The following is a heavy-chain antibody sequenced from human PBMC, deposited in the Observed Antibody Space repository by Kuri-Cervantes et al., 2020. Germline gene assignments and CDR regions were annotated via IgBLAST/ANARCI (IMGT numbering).Heavy chain of an antibody. J-gene: IGHJ6*02. CDR1: GYTFTGYY. V-gene: IGHV1-2*04. Sequence: ASVKVSCKASGYTFTGYYMHWVRQAPGQGLEWMGWINPNSGGTNYAQKFQGWVTMTRDTSISTAYMELSRLRSDDTAVYYCARDRITMIVVVITTSYYGMDVWGQGTTVTVSS. D-gene: IGHD3-22*01. CDR3: ARDRITMIVVVITTSYYGMDV. CDR2: INPNSGGT.